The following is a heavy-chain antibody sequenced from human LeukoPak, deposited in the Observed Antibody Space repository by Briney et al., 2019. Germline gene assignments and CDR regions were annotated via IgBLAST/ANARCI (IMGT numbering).Heavy chain of an antibody. V-gene: IGHV3-23*01. D-gene: IGHD3-22*01. CDR1: GASIGGRNYY. CDR2: IRGSVSTT. J-gene: IGHJ4*02. Sequence: ETLSLTCTVSGASIGGRNYYWGWIRQAPGKGLEWVSTIRGSVSTTYYADSVKGRFTISRDNSKNTLYLQMNSLRAEDTAVYYCARQGSGYDSSGYRDYWGQGTLVTVSS. CDR3: ARQGSGYDSSGYRDY.